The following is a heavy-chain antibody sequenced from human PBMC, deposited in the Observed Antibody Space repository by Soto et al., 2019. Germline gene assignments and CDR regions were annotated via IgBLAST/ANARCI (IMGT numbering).Heavy chain of an antibody. CDR3: ARGDQYDILLRYYAMDV. Sequence: QVQLVESGGGVVQPGTSLRLSCVASGFTFSKFDMHWIRQTPDKRLQWVAFIAYDGINKYYTGSVKGRFTVSRDNPKSTVSLQMNNLGLEDTATYFCARGDQYDILLRYYAMDVWGLGTTVTISS. D-gene: IGHD2-15*01. J-gene: IGHJ6*02. CDR2: IAYDGINK. V-gene: IGHV3-30-3*01. CDR1: GFTFSKFD.